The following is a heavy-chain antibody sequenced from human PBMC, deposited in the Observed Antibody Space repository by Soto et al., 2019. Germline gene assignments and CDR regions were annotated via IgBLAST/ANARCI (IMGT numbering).Heavy chain of an antibody. Sequence: EVQLVESGGGLVQPGGSLRLSCAASGFTFRNYDMHWVRQGTGKGLKWVSGISAAGDPDYADSVEGRFTISRENAQNSFFLQMNSLRVGDTAVYYCARTDRDFYGLDVWGQGTTVIVSS. CDR2: ISAAGDP. J-gene: IGHJ6*02. CDR1: GFTFRNYD. CDR3: ARTDRDFYGLDV. V-gene: IGHV3-13*05.